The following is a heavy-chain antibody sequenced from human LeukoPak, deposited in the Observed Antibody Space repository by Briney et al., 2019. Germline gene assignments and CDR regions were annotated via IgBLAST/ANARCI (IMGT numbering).Heavy chain of an antibody. CDR1: GFTFSSYA. D-gene: IGHD3-10*01. CDR2: IKQDGSEK. J-gene: IGHJ4*02. CDR3: ARERGSGEHDY. Sequence: GGSLRLSCAASGFTFSSYAMSWVRQAPGKGLEWVANIKQDGSEKYYVDSVKGRFTISRDNAKNSLYLQMNSLRAEDTAVYYCARERGSGEHDYWGQGTLVTVSS. V-gene: IGHV3-7*01.